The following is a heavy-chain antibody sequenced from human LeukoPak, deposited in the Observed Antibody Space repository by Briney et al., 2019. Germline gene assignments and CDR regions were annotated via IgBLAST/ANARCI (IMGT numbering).Heavy chain of an antibody. CDR3: ARQTVTTGAAWFDP. V-gene: IGHV3-74*03. CDR1: GSTFSNYW. Sequence: GGSLRLSCAASGSTFSNYWMHWVREAPGRGLVWVSRIKSDGSSTTYADSVKGRFTISRDNAKNSLYLQMNSLRAEDTAVYYCARQTVTTGAAWFDPWGQGTLVTVSS. D-gene: IGHD4-17*01. J-gene: IGHJ5*02. CDR2: IKSDGSST.